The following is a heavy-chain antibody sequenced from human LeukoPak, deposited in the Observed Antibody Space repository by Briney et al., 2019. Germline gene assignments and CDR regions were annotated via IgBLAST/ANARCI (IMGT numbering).Heavy chain of an antibody. Sequence: GGSLRLSCTASGFTFRSYAMNWVRQAPGKGLEWVSVISLNDGSTYYADSMRGRFTISRDNSKNTLFLQMNGLRAEDTAVYYGARVRGDYGGISDYWGQGTLVTVSS. J-gene: IGHJ4*02. CDR1: GFTFRSYA. CDR2: ISLNDGST. D-gene: IGHD4-23*01. CDR3: ARVRGDYGGISDY. V-gene: IGHV3-23*01.